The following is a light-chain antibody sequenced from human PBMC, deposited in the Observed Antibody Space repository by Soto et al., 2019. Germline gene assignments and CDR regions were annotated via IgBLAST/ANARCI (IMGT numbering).Light chain of an antibody. Sequence: DIQMNQSPSTLSASVGDRVTITCRASQSISSWLAWYQQKPGKAPKLLIYKASSLESGVPSRFSGSESGTEFTLTISSLQPDDFATYYCQQYNSYSPYTFGQGTKLEIK. J-gene: IGKJ2*01. CDR3: QQYNSYSPYT. CDR1: QSISSW. CDR2: KAS. V-gene: IGKV1-5*03.